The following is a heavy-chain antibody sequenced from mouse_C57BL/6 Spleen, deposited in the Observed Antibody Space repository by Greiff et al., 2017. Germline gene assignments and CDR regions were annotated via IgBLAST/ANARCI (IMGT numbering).Heavy chain of an antibody. Sequence: QVQLQQSGAELARPGASVKISCKASGYTFTSSTMHWVKQRPGQGLEWIGYINPSSGYTKYNQKFKDKATLTADKSSSTAYMQLSSLTSEDSAVYYCARGYDYDGRDYFDYWGQGTTLTVSS. CDR2: INPSSGYT. CDR3: ARGYDYDGRDYFDY. J-gene: IGHJ2*01. CDR1: GYTFTSST. D-gene: IGHD2-4*01. V-gene: IGHV1-4*01.